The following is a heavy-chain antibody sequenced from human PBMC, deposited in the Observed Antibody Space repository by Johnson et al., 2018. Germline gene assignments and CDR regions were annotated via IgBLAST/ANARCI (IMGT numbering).Heavy chain of an antibody. CDR3: AGGYSYNFKPDGFDI. V-gene: IGHV3-21*01. Sequence: EVQLVESGGGLVKPGGSLRLSCAASGFSFSAYTMNWVRQAPGKGLEWVSSFTGSGSYIYYADSVKGRFTISRDNAKNSLYLQMNSLRAEDTAVYYCAGGYSYNFKPDGFDIWGQGTMVTVSS. CDR2: FTGSGSYI. D-gene: IGHD5-18*01. J-gene: IGHJ3*02. CDR1: GFSFSAYT.